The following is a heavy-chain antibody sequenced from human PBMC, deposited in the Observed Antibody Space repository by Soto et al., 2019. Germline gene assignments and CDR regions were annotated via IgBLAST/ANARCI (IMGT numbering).Heavy chain of an antibody. CDR1: GDTFATST. CDR3: AIADYGDDDY. V-gene: IGHV1-18*01. J-gene: IGHJ4*02. Sequence: QLQLVQSGPEAKKPGASVKVSCKASGDTFATSTISWLRQAPGQGPEWMGWIKAYSGNTNYAQKLQGRLTMTTDTSTSTAYMRLRRLTTDDTAIYYCAIADYGDDDYWGQGTLVTVSS. CDR2: IKAYSGNT. D-gene: IGHD4-17*01.